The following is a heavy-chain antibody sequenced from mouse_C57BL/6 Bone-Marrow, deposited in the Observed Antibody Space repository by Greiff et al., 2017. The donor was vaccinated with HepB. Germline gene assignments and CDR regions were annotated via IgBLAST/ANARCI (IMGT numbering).Heavy chain of an antibody. CDR3: ARRGPYGGDAMDY. CDR2: IHPTSGST. J-gene: IGHJ4*01. D-gene: IGHD1-1*02. Sequence: VQLQQPGAELVKPGASVKLSCKASGYTFTSYWMHWVKQRPGQGLEWIGMIHPTSGSTNYNEKFKSKATLTVDKSSSTAYMQLSSLTSEDSAVYYCARRGPYGGDAMDYWGQGTSVTVSS. V-gene: IGHV1-64*01. CDR1: GYTFTSYW.